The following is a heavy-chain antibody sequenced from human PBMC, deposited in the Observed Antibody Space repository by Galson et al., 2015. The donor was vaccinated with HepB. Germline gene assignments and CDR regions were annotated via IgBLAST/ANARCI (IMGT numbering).Heavy chain of an antibody. CDR3: ARGLWLGESSYGMDV. CDR2: KYHSRSA. Sequence: SETLSLTCAVSGGSISSANWWTWVRQSPGKGLEWIGEKYHSRSANYNPSLKSRVTISVDKSNNHFSLRLTSVTAADTAVYYGARGLWLGESSYGMDVWGQGTTVTVSS. J-gene: IGHJ6*02. D-gene: IGHD3-10*01. V-gene: IGHV4-4*02. CDR1: GGSISSANW.